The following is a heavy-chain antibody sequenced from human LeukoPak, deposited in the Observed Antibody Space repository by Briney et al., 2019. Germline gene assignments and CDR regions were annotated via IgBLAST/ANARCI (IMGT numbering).Heavy chain of an antibody. CDR1: GDSISSSDYY. V-gene: IGHV4-39*01. J-gene: IGHJ4*02. D-gene: IGHD1-26*01. Sequence: SETLSLTCTDSGDSISSSDYYWGWIRQPPGKGLGWIGTISYSGSTYYNPSLQSRVTISVDTSKNQFPLELSSVTAADTAVYYCARGSRRLADFHYWGQGTLVTVSS. CDR3: ARGSRRLADFHY. CDR2: ISYSGST.